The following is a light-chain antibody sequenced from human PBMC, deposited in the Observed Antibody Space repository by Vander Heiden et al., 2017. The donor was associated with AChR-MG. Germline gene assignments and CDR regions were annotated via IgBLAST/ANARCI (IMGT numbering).Light chain of an antibody. J-gene: IGLJ2*01. Sequence: QSVLTQPPSVSVAPGQRVTISCTGSSSNIGAGYDVHWYQQLPGTAPKLLMYGNSNRPSGVPDRFSGSKSGTSAALAITGLQAEDEADYYCQSYDSSRSGWVFGGGTKLTVL. V-gene: IGLV1-40*01. CDR3: QSYDSSRSGWV. CDR1: SSNIGAGYD. CDR2: GNS.